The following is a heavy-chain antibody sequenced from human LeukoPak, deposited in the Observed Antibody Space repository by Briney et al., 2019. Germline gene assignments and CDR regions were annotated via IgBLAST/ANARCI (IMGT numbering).Heavy chain of an antibody. Sequence: GRSLRLSCAASGFTFSSYAMHWVRQAPGKGLEWVAVISYDGSNKYYADSVKGRFTISRDNSKNTLYLQMYSLRAEDTAVYYCARGRGSGSYYNSPGWFDPWGQGTLVTVSS. CDR1: GFTFSSYA. CDR2: ISYDGSNK. J-gene: IGHJ5*02. D-gene: IGHD3-10*01. V-gene: IGHV3-30-3*01. CDR3: ARGRGSGSYYNSPGWFDP.